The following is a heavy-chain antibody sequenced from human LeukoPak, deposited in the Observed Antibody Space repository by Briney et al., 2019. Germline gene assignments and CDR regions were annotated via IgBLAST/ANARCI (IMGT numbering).Heavy chain of an antibody. D-gene: IGHD6-13*01. J-gene: IGHJ5*01. Sequence: ASVKLSCKVSGYTLTELSMHWVRQAPGKGLEGMGGFDPEDVATIYVQKFQGRVTMTEDPSTDTAYMELSSLRSEDTAVYYCATGGNRSSWYVFWGQGTLVTVSS. CDR2: FDPEDVAT. CDR1: GYTLTELS. CDR3: ATGGNRSSWYVF. V-gene: IGHV1-24*01.